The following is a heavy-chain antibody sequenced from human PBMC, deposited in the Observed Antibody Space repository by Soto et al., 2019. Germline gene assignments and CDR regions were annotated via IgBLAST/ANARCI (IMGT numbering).Heavy chain of an antibody. D-gene: IGHD2-2*01. Sequence: QITLKESGPTLVKPTQPLTLTCTFSGFSLSTSGVGVGWIRQPPGKALEWLALIYWDDDKRYSPSLKSRLTITKDTSKNQVVLTMTNMDPVDTATYYCAHRRPAPNRDAFDIWGQGTMVTVSS. CDR3: AHRRPAPNRDAFDI. J-gene: IGHJ3*02. CDR1: GFSLSTSGVG. V-gene: IGHV2-5*02. CDR2: IYWDDDK.